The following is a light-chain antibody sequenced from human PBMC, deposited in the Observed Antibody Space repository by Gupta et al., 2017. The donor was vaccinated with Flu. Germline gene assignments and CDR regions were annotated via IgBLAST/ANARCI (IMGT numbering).Light chain of an antibody. J-gene: IGLJ1*01. CDR1: RSNIGSNY. CDR3: VARDDGPSGPYV. V-gene: IGLV1-47*01. CDR2: RTD. Sequence: QSVLTQPPSVSGTPGQTVTISCSGSRSNIGSNYVYWYQQVPGTAPKVLSYRTDQRPSGVPDRLSGSKSGTSASLAISGLRSEDEADYFCVARDDGPSGPYVFGTGTKVTVL.